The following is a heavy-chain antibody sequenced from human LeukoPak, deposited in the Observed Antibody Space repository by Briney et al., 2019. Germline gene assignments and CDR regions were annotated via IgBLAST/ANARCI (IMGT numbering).Heavy chain of an antibody. D-gene: IGHD1-14*01. V-gene: IGHV4-30-4*01. J-gene: IGHJ6*02. CDR2: IYYSGST. CDR1: GVSINSGIYY. CDR3: ARGFGDSNHYYGMDV. Sequence: ASETLSLTGTVSGVSINSGIYYWSWIRQPPGKGLEWIGYIYYSGSTYYNPSLQSRITMSVDMSKNQFSLKLSSVTAADTAVYYCARGFGDSNHYYGMDVWGQGTTVTVSS.